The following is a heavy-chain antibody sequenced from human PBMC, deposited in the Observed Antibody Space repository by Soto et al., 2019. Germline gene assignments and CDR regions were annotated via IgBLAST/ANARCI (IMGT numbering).Heavy chain of an antibody. J-gene: IGHJ4*02. V-gene: IGHV3-30*19. CDR3: ARWGTTGGFDL. Sequence: QVQLVESGGGVVQPGTSLRLSCAASGFRFKSFVMHWVRQAPGKGLEWVAFTSYDGNNKDYGDSVKGRFTVSRDNSQNTPHLQMHFLRPEETAIYYCARWGTTGGFDLWGQGTLVSVSS. CDR1: GFRFKSFV. D-gene: IGHD3-16*01. CDR2: TSYDGNNK.